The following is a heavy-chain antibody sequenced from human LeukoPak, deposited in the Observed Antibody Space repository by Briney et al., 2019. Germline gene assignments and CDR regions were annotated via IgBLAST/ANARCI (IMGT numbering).Heavy chain of an antibody. J-gene: IGHJ4*02. CDR3: ARGEFWVRPFDY. V-gene: IGHV4-34*01. D-gene: IGHD3-3*01. CDR1: GGSFSGYY. Sequence: SETLSLTCAVYGGSFSGYYWSWIRQPPGKGLEWIGEINHSGSTNYNPSLKSRVTISVDPSKNQFSLKLRSVTAADTAVYYCARGEFWVRPFDYWGQGTLVTVSS. CDR2: INHSGST.